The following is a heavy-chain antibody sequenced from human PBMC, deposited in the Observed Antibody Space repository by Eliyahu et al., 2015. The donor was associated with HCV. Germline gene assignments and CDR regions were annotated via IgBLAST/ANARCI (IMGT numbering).Heavy chain of an antibody. V-gene: IGHV3-23*01. CDR1: GFSFSSYA. CDR2: ISGRGDNT. Sequence: EVQLLESGGGLVQPGGSLRLSCAASGFSFSSYAMSWVPQAPGEGLEWVSEISGRGDNTYYADSVKGRVTISRDNSKKMLFLQMNSLSAEDTAVYYCAKGLYGYNNYDFDYWGQGILVTVSS. CDR3: AKGLYGYNNYDFDY. D-gene: IGHD5-24*01. J-gene: IGHJ4*02.